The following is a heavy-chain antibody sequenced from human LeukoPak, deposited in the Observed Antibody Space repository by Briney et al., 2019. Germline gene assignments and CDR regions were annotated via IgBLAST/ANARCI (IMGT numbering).Heavy chain of an antibody. CDR2: INHSGST. D-gene: IGHD4-17*01. CDR3: ARHIDYGDYDPFDY. CDR1: GGSFSGYY. V-gene: IGHV4-34*01. Sequence: SETLSLTCAVYGGSFSGYYWSWIRQPPGKGLEWIGEINHSGSTNYNPSLKSRVTISVDTSKNQFSLKLSSVTAADTAVYYCARHIDYGDYDPFDYWGQGTLVTVSS. J-gene: IGHJ4*02.